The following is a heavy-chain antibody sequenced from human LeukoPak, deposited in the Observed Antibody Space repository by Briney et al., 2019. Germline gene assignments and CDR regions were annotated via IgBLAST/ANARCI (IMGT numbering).Heavy chain of an antibody. Sequence: PSETLSLTCTVSGGSISSSSYYWGWIRQPPGKGLEWIGSIYYSGSTYYNPSLKSRVTISVDTSKNQFSLKLSSVTAADTAVYYCARRTVGATLGYYYYYYMDVWGKGTTVTISS. V-gene: IGHV4-39*01. CDR1: GGSISSSSYY. CDR3: ARRTVGATLGYYYYYYMDV. CDR2: IYYSGST. J-gene: IGHJ6*03. D-gene: IGHD1-26*01.